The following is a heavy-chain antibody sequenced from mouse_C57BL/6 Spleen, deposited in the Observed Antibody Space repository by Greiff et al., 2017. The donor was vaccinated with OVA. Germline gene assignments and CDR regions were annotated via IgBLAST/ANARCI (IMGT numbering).Heavy chain of an antibody. CDR3: AREDYYGSSLWYFDV. J-gene: IGHJ1*03. CDR2: ISSGGSYT. V-gene: IGHV5-6*01. D-gene: IGHD1-1*01. Sequence: EVQVVESGGDLVKPGGSLKLSCAASGFTFSSYGMSWVRQTPDKRLEWVATISSGGSYTYYPDSVKGRFTISRDNAKNTLYLQMSSLKSEDTAMYYGAREDYYGSSLWYFDVWGTGTTVTVSS. CDR1: GFTFSSYG.